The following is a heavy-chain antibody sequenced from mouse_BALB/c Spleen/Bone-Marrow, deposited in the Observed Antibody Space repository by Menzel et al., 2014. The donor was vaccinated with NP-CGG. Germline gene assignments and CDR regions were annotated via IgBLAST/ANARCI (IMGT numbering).Heavy chain of an antibody. CDR3: ARWGIIYCYGSSPYAMDY. Sequence: EVQLQQSGPELVKPGASVKMSYKASGYTFTSYVMHWVKQKPGQGLEWIGYINPYNDGTKYNEKFKGKATLTSDKSSSTAYMELSSLTSEDSAVYYCARWGIIYCYGSSPYAMDYWGQGTSVTVSS. V-gene: IGHV1-14*01. D-gene: IGHD1-1*01. J-gene: IGHJ4*01. CDR2: INPYNDGT. CDR1: GYTFTSYV.